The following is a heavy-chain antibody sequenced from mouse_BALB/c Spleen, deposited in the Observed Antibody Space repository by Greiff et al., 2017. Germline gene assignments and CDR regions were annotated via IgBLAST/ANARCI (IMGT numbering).Heavy chain of an antibody. V-gene: IGHV5-15*02. J-gene: IGHJ1*01. Sequence: DVHLVESGGGLVQPGGSRKLSCAASGFTFSDYGMAWVRQAPGKGPEWVAFISNLAYSIYYADTVTGRFTISRENAKNTLYLEMSSLRSEDTAMYYCARGYGYDPYWYFDVWGAGTTVTVSS. CDR3: ARGYGYDPYWYFDV. CDR2: ISNLAYSI. CDR1: GFTFSDYG. D-gene: IGHD2-2*01.